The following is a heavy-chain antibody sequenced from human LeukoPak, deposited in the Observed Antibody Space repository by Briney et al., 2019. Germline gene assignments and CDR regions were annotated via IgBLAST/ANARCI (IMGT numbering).Heavy chain of an antibody. V-gene: IGHV3-48*03. CDR3: ARGSFNF. CDR1: GFTFSSYE. D-gene: IGHD6-13*01. J-gene: IGHJ4*02. Sequence: GGSLRLSCAASGFTFSSYEMNWVHQAPGKGLEWVSYISGRGSTRYYADSVKGRFTISRDNTKNTLYLQMKSLRAEDTSVYYCARGSFNFWGQRTVVTV. CDR2: ISGRGSTR.